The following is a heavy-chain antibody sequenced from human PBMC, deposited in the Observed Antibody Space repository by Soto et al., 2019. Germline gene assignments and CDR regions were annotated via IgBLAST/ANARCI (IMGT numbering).Heavy chain of an antibody. J-gene: IGHJ4*02. Sequence: ETLYLTCAVSGASFTSNDWWTWVRQPPGRGLEWIGEIYRTGSTNYNPSLKSRVTISLDKSENQFSLKVTSLTAADTAVYYCVSRDPGTSVDYSGQATFVTVSS. CDR1: GASFTSNDW. CDR2: IYRTGST. V-gene: IGHV4-4*02. D-gene: IGHD1-7*01. CDR3: VSRDPGTSVDY.